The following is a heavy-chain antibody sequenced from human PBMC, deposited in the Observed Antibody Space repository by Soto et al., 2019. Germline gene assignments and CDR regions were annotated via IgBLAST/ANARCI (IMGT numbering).Heavy chain of an antibody. CDR2: MKPNSGHT. J-gene: IGHJ4*02. V-gene: IGHV1-8*01. CDR1: GYTFMSYE. CDR3: ARYLSDSANFDY. Sequence: QVHLVQSGAEVKKPGASVKVSCKASGYTFMSYEINWVRQATGQGLEWMGWMKPNSGHTGYAQKFQGRVTMTRDTSISTASMELSGLRSEDTAVYYCARYLSDSANFDYWGQGTLVTVSS.